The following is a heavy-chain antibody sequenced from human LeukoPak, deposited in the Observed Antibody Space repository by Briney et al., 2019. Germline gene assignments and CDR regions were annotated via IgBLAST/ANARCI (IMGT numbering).Heavy chain of an antibody. J-gene: IGHJ4*02. Sequence: PSETLSLTCTVSGGSISSSSYYWGWIRQPPGKGLEWIGSIYSSGSTYYNPSLKSRVTISVDTSKNQFSLKLSSVTAADTAVYYCASTMVRGVIRDYFDYWGQGTLVTVSS. CDR3: ASTMVRGVIRDYFDY. CDR1: GGSISSSSYY. D-gene: IGHD3-10*01. V-gene: IGHV4-39*01. CDR2: IYSSGST.